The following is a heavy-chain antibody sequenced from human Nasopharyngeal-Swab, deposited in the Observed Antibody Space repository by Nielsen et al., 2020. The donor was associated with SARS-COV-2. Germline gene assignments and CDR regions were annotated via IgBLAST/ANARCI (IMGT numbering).Heavy chain of an antibody. CDR2: INSDGSST. J-gene: IGHJ4*02. V-gene: IGHV3-74*01. CDR3: VKGPPAVIHYFDY. D-gene: IGHD2-21*01. CDR1: GFTFSRYW. Sequence: GGSLRLSCAASGFTFSRYWMHWVRQAPGKGLVWVSRINSDGSSTRYADSVKGRLTISRDNAKNTLYLQMNSLRAEDTAVYYCVKGPPAVIHYFDYWGQGTLVTVSS.